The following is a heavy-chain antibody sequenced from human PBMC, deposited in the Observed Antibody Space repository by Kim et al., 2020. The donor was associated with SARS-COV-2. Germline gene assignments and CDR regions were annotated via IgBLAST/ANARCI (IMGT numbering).Heavy chain of an antibody. Sequence: SETLSLTCAVYGGSFSGYYWSWIRQPPGKGLEWIGEINHSGSTNYNPSLKSRVTISVDTSKNQFSLKLSSVTAADTAVYYCARGPRGWSVDTAMVGGLDYWGQGTLVTVSS. V-gene: IGHV4-34*01. D-gene: IGHD5-18*01. J-gene: IGHJ4*02. CDR3: ARGPRGWSVDTAMVGGLDY. CDR1: GGSFSGYY. CDR2: INHSGST.